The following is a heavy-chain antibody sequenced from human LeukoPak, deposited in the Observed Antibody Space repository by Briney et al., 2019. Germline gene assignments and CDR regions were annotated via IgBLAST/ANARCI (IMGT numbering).Heavy chain of an antibody. V-gene: IGHV3-30*02. CDR3: AKPLGPIPDDAFDI. CDR2: IWSDGSNK. CDR1: GLTLSRYE. D-gene: IGHD1-26*01. Sequence: PGGSLRLSCAASGLTLSRYEIHWFRQAPGKGREWVAVIWSDGSNKNYADSVKGRFTISRDNSKNMVYLQMHSLRPDDTAVYYCAKPLGPIPDDAFDIWGQGTLVTVSS. J-gene: IGHJ3*02.